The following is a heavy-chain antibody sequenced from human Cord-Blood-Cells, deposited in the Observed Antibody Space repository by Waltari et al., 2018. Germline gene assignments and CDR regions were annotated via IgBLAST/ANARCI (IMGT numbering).Heavy chain of an antibody. CDR2: ISSSNSYI. J-gene: IGHJ3*02. Sequence: EVQLVESGGGLVKPGGSLRLSCAASGFTFSSYSMNWVRQAPGKGLGWVSFISSSNSYIYYADSVKGRFTISRDNAKNSLYLQMNSLRAEDTAVYYCARDYAYSFDIWGQGTMVTVSS. V-gene: IGHV3-21*01. CDR3: ARDYAYSFDI. CDR1: GFTFSSYS. D-gene: IGHD2-8*01.